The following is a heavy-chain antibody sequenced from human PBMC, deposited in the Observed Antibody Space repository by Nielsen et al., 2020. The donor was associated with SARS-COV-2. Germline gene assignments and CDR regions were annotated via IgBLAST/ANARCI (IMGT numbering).Heavy chain of an antibody. V-gene: IGHV4-61*01. J-gene: IGHJ6*02. CDR3: ARVGGYSGYDFYYYYYGMDV. D-gene: IGHD5-12*01. CDR2: IYYSGST. Sequence: GSLRLSCTVSGYSISSGYYWGWIRQPPGKGLEWIGYIYYSGSTNYNPSLKSRVTISVDTSKNQFSLKLSSVTAADTAVYYCARVGGYSGYDFYYYYYGMDVWGQGTTVTVSS. CDR1: GYSISSGYY.